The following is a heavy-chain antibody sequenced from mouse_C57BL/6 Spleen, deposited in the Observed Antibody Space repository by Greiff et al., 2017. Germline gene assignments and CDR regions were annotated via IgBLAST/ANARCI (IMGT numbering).Heavy chain of an antibody. Sequence: VMLVESGPGLVAPSQSLSITCTVSGFSLTSYGVHWVRQPPGKGLEWLVVIWSDGSTTYNSALKSRLSISKDNSKSQVFLKMNSLQTDDTAMYYWARGNYYGSNYGAMDYWGQGTSVTVSS. CDR3: ARGNYYGSNYGAMDY. CDR2: IWSDGST. V-gene: IGHV2-6*03. D-gene: IGHD1-1*01. J-gene: IGHJ4*01. CDR1: GFSLTSYG.